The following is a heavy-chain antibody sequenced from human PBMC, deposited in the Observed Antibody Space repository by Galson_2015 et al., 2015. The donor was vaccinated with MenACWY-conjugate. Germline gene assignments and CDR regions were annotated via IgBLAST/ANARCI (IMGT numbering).Heavy chain of an antibody. V-gene: IGHV3-7*03. CDR1: GFTFSSSW. D-gene: IGHD6-6*01. J-gene: IGHJ4*02. CDR3: ATGGFRPDY. Sequence: LRLSCATSGFTFSSSWMSWVRQAPGKGLEWVANINQDGNEKNHVDSVKGRFTISRDNAKNSLYLQMNSLRAEDTAVYYCATGGFRPDYWGQGTLVTVSS. CDR2: INQDGNEK.